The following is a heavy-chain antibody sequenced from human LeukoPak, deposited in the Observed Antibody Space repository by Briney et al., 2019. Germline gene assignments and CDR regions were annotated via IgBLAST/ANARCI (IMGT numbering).Heavy chain of an antibody. Sequence: PGGSLRLSCAASGFTVSSNYMNWVRQAPGKGLEWVSAISGSGGSTYYADSVKGRFTISRDNSKNTLYLQMNSLRAEDTAVYYCAKPRPSYSSSWYDHWGQGTLVTVSS. V-gene: IGHV3-23*01. CDR3: AKPRPSYSSSWYDH. D-gene: IGHD6-13*01. J-gene: IGHJ5*02. CDR2: ISGSGGST. CDR1: GFTVSSNY.